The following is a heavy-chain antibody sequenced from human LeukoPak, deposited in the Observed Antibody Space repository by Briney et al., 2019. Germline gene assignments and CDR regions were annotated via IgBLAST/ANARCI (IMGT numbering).Heavy chain of an antibody. CDR3: ARESTYYDSSGHLDY. CDR2: IYYSGST. D-gene: IGHD3-22*01. Sequence: SETLSLTCTASGGSISSGGYYWSWIRQHPGKGLEWIGYIYYSGSTYYNPSLKSRVTISVDTSKNQFSLKLSSVTAADTAVYYCARESTYYDSSGHLDYWGQGTLVTVSS. CDR1: GGSISSGGYY. V-gene: IGHV4-31*03. J-gene: IGHJ4*02.